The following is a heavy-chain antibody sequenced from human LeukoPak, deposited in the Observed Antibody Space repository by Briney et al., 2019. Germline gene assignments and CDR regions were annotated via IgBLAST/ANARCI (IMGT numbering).Heavy chain of an antibody. D-gene: IGHD3-9*01. CDR2: ISITSSYI. V-gene: IGHV3-21*01. Sequence: PGGCLRLSCAASRFTFSSYMNWVRQAPGKGLQCVSSISITSSYIYYADSVKGRFTISRDNAKNSLYLQMNSLRADDTAVYYCARGQSRYFDWYLGFFDYWGQGTLVTVSS. CDR1: RFTFSSY. CDR3: ARGQSRYFDWYLGFFDY. J-gene: IGHJ4*02.